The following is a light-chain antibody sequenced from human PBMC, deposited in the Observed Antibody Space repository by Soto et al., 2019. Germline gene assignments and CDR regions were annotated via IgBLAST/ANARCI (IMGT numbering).Light chain of an antibody. V-gene: IGKV3-11*01. J-gene: IGKJ4*01. Sequence: IVLTQSPATLSLSPGERATLSCRASQSVSSSLAWYQQKPGQAPRLLIYDASNRATGIPARFSGSGSGTDFTLTISSLEPEDFAVYYCQQRHDWPPLTFGGGTRVEIK. CDR2: DAS. CDR1: QSVSSS. CDR3: QQRHDWPPLT.